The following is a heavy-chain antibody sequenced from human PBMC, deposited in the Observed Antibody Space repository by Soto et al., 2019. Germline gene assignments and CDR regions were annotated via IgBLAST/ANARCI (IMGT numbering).Heavy chain of an antibody. V-gene: IGHV1-69*13. Sequence: SSVKVSCKASGGTFSSYAISWVRQAPGQGLEWMGGIIPIFGTANYAQKFQGRVTITADESTSTAYMELSSLRSEDTAVYYCARDHCSGGSCYSGISYYYYGMDVWGQGTTVTVSS. D-gene: IGHD2-15*01. CDR2: IIPIFGTA. CDR1: GGTFSSYA. J-gene: IGHJ6*02. CDR3: ARDHCSGGSCYSGISYYYYGMDV.